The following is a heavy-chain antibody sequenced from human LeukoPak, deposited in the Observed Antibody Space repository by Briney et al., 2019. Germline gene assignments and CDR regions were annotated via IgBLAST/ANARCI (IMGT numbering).Heavy chain of an antibody. CDR3: ASQQDLAFTLSSGGYYFDT. CDR1: GLNNKFW. Sequence: GGSLRLSFAASGLNNKFWMSWVRQAPGKGLEWVANIKHDGSERNYVDSVKGRFTISRDNATISVYLQMNSLRGEDTAVYYCASQQDLAFTLSSGGYYFDTWGQGIPLTVTS. J-gene: IGHJ4*02. D-gene: IGHD2-15*01. V-gene: IGHV3-7*01. CDR2: IKHDGSER.